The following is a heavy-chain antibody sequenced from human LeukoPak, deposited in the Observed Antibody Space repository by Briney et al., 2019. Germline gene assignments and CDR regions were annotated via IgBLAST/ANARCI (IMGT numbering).Heavy chain of an antibody. D-gene: IGHD3-10*01. Sequence: SVKVSSKASRGTLTIYATSWVRQAPGQGREWVGGIIPIFGTANYAQKFQGRVTISADESTSTVYMELSSLRSEDTAVYYCARDVTMVRGARYRPYKWFDPWGQGTLVTVSS. J-gene: IGHJ5*02. CDR2: IIPIFGTA. CDR1: RGTLTIYA. CDR3: ARDVTMVRGARYRPYKWFDP. V-gene: IGHV1-69*01.